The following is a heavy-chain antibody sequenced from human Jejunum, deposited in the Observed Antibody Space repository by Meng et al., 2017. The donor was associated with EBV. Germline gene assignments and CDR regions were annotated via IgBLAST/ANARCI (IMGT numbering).Heavy chain of an antibody. D-gene: IGHD6-19*01. CDR2: IYGDDDK. V-gene: IGHV2-5*02. J-gene: IGHJ4*01. CDR3: AHRDGSGGWYPDY. CDR1: GFSLTTSEVD. Sequence: QITLKESGPTLVKPAQTLTLTCTFSGFSLTTSEVDVGWIRQPPGKALEWLALIYGDDDKRYSPSLESRLTINKDTSKNQVVLTVTNMDPVDTGTYYCAHRDGSGGWYPDYWGQGPLVTVGS.